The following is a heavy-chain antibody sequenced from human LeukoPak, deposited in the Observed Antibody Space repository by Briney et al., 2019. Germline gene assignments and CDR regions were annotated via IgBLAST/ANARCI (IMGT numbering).Heavy chain of an antibody. D-gene: IGHD3-10*01. J-gene: IGHJ4*02. CDR1: GLIFSDYG. Sequence: GRSLRLSCAASGLIFSDYGVHWVRQAPGKGLEWVAVIWYDGSKNSYADSVKGRFTISRNNTKNTLYLQMNSLRPDDTAVYYCTRDIKSVYFDFWGQGTLVTVSS. V-gene: IGHV3-33*01. CDR2: IWYDGSKN. CDR3: TRDIKSVYFDF.